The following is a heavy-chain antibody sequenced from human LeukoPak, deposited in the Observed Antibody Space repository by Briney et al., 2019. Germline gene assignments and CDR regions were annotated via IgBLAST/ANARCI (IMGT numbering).Heavy chain of an antibody. J-gene: IGHJ3*02. V-gene: IGHV4-59*01. CDR1: GGSISSYY. D-gene: IGHD1-26*01. CDR2: IYYSGST. CDR3: ARVGGSYGGAFDI. Sequence: PSETLSLTCTVSGGSISSYYWSWIRQPPGKGLECIGYIYYSGSTNYNPSLKSRVTISVDTSKNPFSLKLSSVTAADTAVYYCARVGGSYGGAFDIWGQGTMVTVSS.